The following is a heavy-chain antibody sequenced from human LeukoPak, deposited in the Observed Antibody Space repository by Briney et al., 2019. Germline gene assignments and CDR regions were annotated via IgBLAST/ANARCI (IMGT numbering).Heavy chain of an antibody. CDR2: IYYSGST. Sequence: SETLSLTCTVSGGSISSGGYYWSWIRQHPGKGLEWIGYIYYSGSTYYNPSLKSRVTISVDTSKNQFSLKLSSVTAADTAVYYCARDRGEYSYGHIDNWGQGTLVTVSS. D-gene: IGHD5-18*01. CDR3: ARDRGEYSYGHIDN. J-gene: IGHJ4*02. V-gene: IGHV4-31*03. CDR1: GGSISSGGYY.